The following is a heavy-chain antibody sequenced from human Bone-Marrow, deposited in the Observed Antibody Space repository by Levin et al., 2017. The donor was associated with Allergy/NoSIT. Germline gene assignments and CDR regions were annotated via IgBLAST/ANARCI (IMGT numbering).Heavy chain of an antibody. Sequence: SQTLSLTCTVSGGSISSGDNYWSWIRQPPGKGLEWIGYIHYSGTTYYIPSLKSRLSISLDTSKNQFSLKLRSVTAADTAVYYCARDAVTTETEGWFDPWGQGTLVTVTS. CDR3: ARDAVTTETEGWFDP. CDR2: IHYSGTT. J-gene: IGHJ5*02. V-gene: IGHV4-30-4*01. D-gene: IGHD4-17*01. CDR1: GGSISSGDNY.